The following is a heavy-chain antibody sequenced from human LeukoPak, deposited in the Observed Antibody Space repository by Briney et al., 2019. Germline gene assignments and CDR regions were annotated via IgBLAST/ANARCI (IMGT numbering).Heavy chain of an antibody. CDR2: INPNSGGT. CDR1: GYTFTGYY. V-gene: IGHV1-2*02. CDR3: ARFSGSYFDYFDY. J-gene: IGHJ4*02. Sequence: GASVKVSCKASGYTFTGYYMHWVRQAPGQGLEWMGWINPNSGGTNYAQKFQGRVTMTRDTSISTAYMELSRLRSDDTAVYYCARFSGSYFDYFDYWGQGTLVTVSS. D-gene: IGHD1-26*01.